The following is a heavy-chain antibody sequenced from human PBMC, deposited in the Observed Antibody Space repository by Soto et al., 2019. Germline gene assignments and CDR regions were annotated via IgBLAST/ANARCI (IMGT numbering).Heavy chain of an antibody. D-gene: IGHD3-10*01. Sequence: QVQLVESGGGVVQPGRSLRLSCVTSGFPFNKYGMHWVRQAPGKGLEWVAIIWYDGSEKYYGDSVKGRFTISRDNSRDTLFLQLDSLRADDTAMYYCARLGGSGGDSIDYRGQGTLVTVSS. CDR1: GFPFNKYG. CDR2: IWYDGSEK. CDR3: ARLGGSGGDSIDY. V-gene: IGHV3-33*01. J-gene: IGHJ4*02.